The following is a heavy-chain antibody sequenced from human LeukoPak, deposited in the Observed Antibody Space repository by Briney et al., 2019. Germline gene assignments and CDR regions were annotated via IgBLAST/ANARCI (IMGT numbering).Heavy chain of an antibody. J-gene: IGHJ5*02. CDR3: AREGLESLRDWFDP. V-gene: IGHV1-69*04. Sequence: SVKVSCKASGGTFSSYTISWVRQAPGQGLEWMGRIIPILGIANYAQKFQGRVTITADKSTSTAYMELGSLRSEDTAVYYCAREGLESLRDWFDPWGQGTLVTVSS. CDR2: IIPILGIA. CDR1: GGTFSSYT. D-gene: IGHD1-1*01.